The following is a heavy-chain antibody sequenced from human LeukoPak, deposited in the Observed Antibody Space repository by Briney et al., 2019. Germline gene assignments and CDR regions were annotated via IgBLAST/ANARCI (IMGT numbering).Heavy chain of an antibody. V-gene: IGHV3-11*04. CDR1: GFTFSDYY. D-gene: IGHD2-21*01. CDR3: ARTQGLLYGDNWFDP. J-gene: IGHJ5*02. Sequence: GRSLRLSCAASGFTFSDYYMSWIRQAPGKGLEWVSYISSSGSTIYYADSVKGRFTISRDNAKNSLYLQMNSLRAEDTAVYYCARTQGLLYGDNWFDPWGQGTLVTVSS. CDR2: ISSSGSTI.